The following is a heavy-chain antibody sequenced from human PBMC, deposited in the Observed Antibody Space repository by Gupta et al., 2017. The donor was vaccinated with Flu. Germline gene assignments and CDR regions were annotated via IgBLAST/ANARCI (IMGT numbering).Heavy chain of an antibody. CDR3: TRWGYSSGWFRFDY. D-gene: IGHD6-19*01. V-gene: IGHV3-73*01. CDR2: IRSKANSYAT. J-gene: IGHJ4*02. CDR1: GFTFSGSA. Sequence: EVQLVESGGGLVQPGGSLKLSCAASGFTFSGSALHWVRQASGKGLEWVGRIRSKANSYATAYAASVKGRFTISRDDSKNTAYLQMNSLKTEDTAVYYCTRWGYSSGWFRFDYWGQGTLVTVSS.